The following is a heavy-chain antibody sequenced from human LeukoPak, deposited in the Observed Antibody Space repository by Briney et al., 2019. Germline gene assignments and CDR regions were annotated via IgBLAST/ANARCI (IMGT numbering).Heavy chain of an antibody. Sequence: PGGSLRLSCVASGFTFSSYAMNWVRQGPGRGLEWVSGISDRGGNTYYADSVKGRYTISRDNAKNSLYLQMNSLRAEDTAVYYCARDLRLGECTDYWGQGTLVTVSS. D-gene: IGHD3-16*01. J-gene: IGHJ4*02. CDR2: ISDRGGNT. CDR1: GFTFSSYA. CDR3: ARDLRLGECTDY. V-gene: IGHV3-23*01.